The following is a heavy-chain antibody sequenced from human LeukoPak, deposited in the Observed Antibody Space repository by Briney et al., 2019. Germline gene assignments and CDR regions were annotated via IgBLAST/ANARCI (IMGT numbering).Heavy chain of an antibody. CDR1: GFTFSRYG. D-gene: IGHD7-27*01. J-gene: IGHJ3*02. CDR3: ARDKLGTDAFGI. Sequence: GGSLRLSCAASGFTFSRYGMHCVRQAPGKGLEWVAVIWYDGTNKYYADSVKGRFSISRDNSKNTLYLQMNSLRAEDTAVYYCARDKLGTDAFGIWGQGTVVTVSS. CDR2: IWYDGTNK. V-gene: IGHV3-33*01.